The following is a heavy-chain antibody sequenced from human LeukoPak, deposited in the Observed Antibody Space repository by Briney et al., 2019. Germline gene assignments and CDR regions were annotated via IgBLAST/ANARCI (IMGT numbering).Heavy chain of an antibody. CDR1: GFTFSSYG. CDR3: ARPYYVAANYYFNY. Sequence: PGGSLRLSCAASGFTFSSYGMHWVRQAPGKGLEWVAVISYDGSNKYYADSVKGRFTISRDNSKNTLYLQMNSLRAEDTAVYYCARPYYVAANYYFNYWGQGTLVTVSS. D-gene: IGHD1-26*01. J-gene: IGHJ4*02. CDR2: ISYDGSNK. V-gene: IGHV3-30*03.